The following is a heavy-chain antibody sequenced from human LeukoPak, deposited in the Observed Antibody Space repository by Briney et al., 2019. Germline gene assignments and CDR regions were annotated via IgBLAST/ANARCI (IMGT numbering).Heavy chain of an antibody. CDR1: GFTFSSYE. Sequence: PGGSLRLSCAASGFTFSSYEMNWVRQAPGKGLEWVSYISSSGSTIYYADSVKGRFTISRDNAKNSLYLQMNSLRAEDTAVYYCARDLKSLEYYYDSSGYWAFDYWGQGTLVTVSS. V-gene: IGHV3-48*03. CDR2: ISSSGSTI. J-gene: IGHJ4*02. CDR3: ARDLKSLEYYYDSSGYWAFDY. D-gene: IGHD3-22*01.